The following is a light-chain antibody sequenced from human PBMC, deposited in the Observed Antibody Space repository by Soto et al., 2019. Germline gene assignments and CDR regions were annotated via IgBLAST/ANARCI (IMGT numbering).Light chain of an antibody. V-gene: IGKV1-27*01. J-gene: IGKJ4*01. CDR3: QKYNSAPALT. CDR2: DAS. Sequence: DIQMTQSPSSLSASVGDRVTITCRASQGIYNYLAWYQQQPGKVPKLLIYDASILQSGVPSRFSGSGSGTDFTLTISILQPEDVATYYCQKYNSAPALTFGGGTKVEIK. CDR1: QGIYNY.